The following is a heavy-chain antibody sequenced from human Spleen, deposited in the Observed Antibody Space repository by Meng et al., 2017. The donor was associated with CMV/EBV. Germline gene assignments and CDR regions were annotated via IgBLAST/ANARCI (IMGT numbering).Heavy chain of an antibody. V-gene: IGHV4-38-2*02. CDR1: GYSISSAYY. Sequence: SETLSLTCTVSGYSISSAYYWGWIRQSPGKGLEWIGTIYSDGTTYYNPSLRSRLTMSVDTSKNLFSLKLSSVTAADTALYYCARYVLKYYFDSWGQGALVTVSS. CDR3: ARYVLKYYFDS. J-gene: IGHJ4*02. CDR2: IYSDGTT. D-gene: IGHD2/OR15-2a*01.